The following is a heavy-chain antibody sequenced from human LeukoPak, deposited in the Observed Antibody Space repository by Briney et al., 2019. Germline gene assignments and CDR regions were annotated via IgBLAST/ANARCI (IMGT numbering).Heavy chain of an antibody. CDR1: GFTFSSYW. V-gene: IGHV3-7*01. D-gene: IGHD6-13*01. Sequence: GGSLRLSCAASGFTFSSYWMSWVRQAPGKGLEWVANIKQDGSEKYYVDSVKGRFTISRDNAKNSLYLQMNSLRAEDTAVYYCAREGAAAGTKHWGYYYYYYGMDVWGQGATVTVSS. CDR2: IKQDGSEK. CDR3: AREGAAAGTKHWGYYYYYYGMDV. J-gene: IGHJ6*02.